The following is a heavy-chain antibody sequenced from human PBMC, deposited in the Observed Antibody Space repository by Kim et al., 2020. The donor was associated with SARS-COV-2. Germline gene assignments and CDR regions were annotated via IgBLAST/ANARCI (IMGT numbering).Heavy chain of an antibody. Sequence: YAAPVKGRFTISRDDSKNTLYLQMNSLKTEDTAVYYCTTVWLRQRYGMDVWGQGTTVTVSS. J-gene: IGHJ6*02. CDR3: TTVWLRQRYGMDV. D-gene: IGHD5-12*01. V-gene: IGHV3-15*01.